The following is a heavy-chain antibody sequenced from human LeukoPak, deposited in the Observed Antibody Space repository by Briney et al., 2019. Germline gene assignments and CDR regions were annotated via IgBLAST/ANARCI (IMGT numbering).Heavy chain of an antibody. V-gene: IGHV3-7*01. CDR2: IKQDGSEK. CDR3: ARVHYYDSRPFDY. CDR1: GFTFSSYW. Sequence: GGSLRLSCAASGFTFSSYWMSWVRQAPGKGLEWVANIKQDGSEKYYVDSVKGRFTISRDNAKNSLYLQMNSLRAEDTAVYYCARVHYYDSRPFDYWGQGTLVTVSS. D-gene: IGHD3-22*01. J-gene: IGHJ4*02.